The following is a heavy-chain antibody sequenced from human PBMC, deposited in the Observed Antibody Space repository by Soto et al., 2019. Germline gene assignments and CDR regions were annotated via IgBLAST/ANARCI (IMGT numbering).Heavy chain of an antibody. V-gene: IGHV5-10-1*01. D-gene: IGHD3-10*01. Sequence: GDSLQISSEVSGYNFGGCWISWVRQTPGKGLEWMGRIDPTDSSSNYNPSFEGHVTVSAEKSISTAYLEWSSLKTSDTAIYYCARHGAYTFSENFDFWGQGNLVTGSS. CDR1: GYNFGGCW. J-gene: IGHJ4*02. CDR2: IDPTDSSS. CDR3: ARHGAYTFSENFDF.